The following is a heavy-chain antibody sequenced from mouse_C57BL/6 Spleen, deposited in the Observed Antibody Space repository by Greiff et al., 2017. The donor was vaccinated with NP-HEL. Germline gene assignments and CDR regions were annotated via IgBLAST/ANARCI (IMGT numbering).Heavy chain of an antibody. Sequence: DVHLVESGGGLVKPGGSLKLSCAASGFTFSSYAMSWVRQTPEKRLEWVATLSDGGSYTYYPDNVKGRCTISRDNAKNNLYLQMIHRKSEDTAMYYCARDGGPYYCDYWGQGTTLTVSS. J-gene: IGHJ2*01. V-gene: IGHV5-4*01. CDR1: GFTFSSYA. CDR3: ARDGGPYYCDY. D-gene: IGHD1-1*02. CDR2: LSDGGSYT.